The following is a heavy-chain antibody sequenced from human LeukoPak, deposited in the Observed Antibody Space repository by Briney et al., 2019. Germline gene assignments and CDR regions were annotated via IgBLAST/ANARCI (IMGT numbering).Heavy chain of an antibody. CDR2: MNPNSGNT. Sequence: ASVRVSCKASGYTFTSYDINWVRQATGQGLEWMGWMNPNSGNTGYAQKFQGRVTMTRNTSISTAYMELSSLRSEDTAVYYCARYYYDSSGYYFPDYWGQGTLVTVSS. V-gene: IGHV1-8*01. CDR1: GYTFTSYD. CDR3: ARYYYDSSGYYFPDY. D-gene: IGHD3-22*01. J-gene: IGHJ4*02.